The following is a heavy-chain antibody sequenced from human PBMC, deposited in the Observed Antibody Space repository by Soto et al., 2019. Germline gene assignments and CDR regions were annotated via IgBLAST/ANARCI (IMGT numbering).Heavy chain of an antibody. CDR2: ISGSGGST. J-gene: IGHJ4*02. CDR1: GFTFSSYA. D-gene: IGHD3-10*01. CDR3: AKGRGFGELSDFDY. Sequence: GGSLRLSCAASGFTFSSYAMSWVHQAPGKGLEWVSAISGSGGSTYYADSVKGRFTISRDNSKNTLYLQMNSLRAEDTAVYYCAKGRGFGELSDFDYWGQGTLVTVSS. V-gene: IGHV3-23*01.